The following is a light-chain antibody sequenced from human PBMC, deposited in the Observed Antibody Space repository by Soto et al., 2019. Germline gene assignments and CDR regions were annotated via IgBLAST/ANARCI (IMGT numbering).Light chain of an antibody. CDR1: EDINSR. J-gene: IGKJ2*01. V-gene: IGKV1-12*01. CDR3: QQYGGSLYT. Sequence: NQMTPSPSSVSASVGDRVTISCRASEDINSRLAWYQQKPGNAPKLLIYAAFILQSGVPSRFSGYGSGTDFTLTIRRLEPEDFAVYYCQQYGGSLYTFAQGTKVDI. CDR2: AAF.